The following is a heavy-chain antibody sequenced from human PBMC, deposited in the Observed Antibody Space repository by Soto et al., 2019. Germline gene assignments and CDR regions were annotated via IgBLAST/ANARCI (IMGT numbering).Heavy chain of an antibody. D-gene: IGHD3-22*01. J-gene: IGHJ4*02. CDR2: TYYGWNT. CDR1: GGSISDYY. CDR3: ARDREYYDSIGFYFDX. Sequence: SETLSLTCSVSGGSISDYYWSWIRQPPGKGLEWICYTYYGWNTKYNPSLKSRVTISVDTSKNQFSLKLISVTAADTAVYYCARDREYYDSIGFYFDXWGQATLVTVSX. V-gene: IGHV4-59*01.